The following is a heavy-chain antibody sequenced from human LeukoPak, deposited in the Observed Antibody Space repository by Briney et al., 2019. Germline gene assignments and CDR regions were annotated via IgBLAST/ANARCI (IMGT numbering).Heavy chain of an antibody. J-gene: IGHJ6*03. CDR1: GGSLTGYY. V-gene: IGHV4-34*01. Sequence: SETLSLTCAVYGGSLTGYYWSGIRQPPGKGLEWIGEINHSGSTNYNPSLKSRVTISVDTSKNQFSLKLSSVTAADTAVYYCARVLRRYSYGYDYYYYYMDVWGKGTTVTVSS. D-gene: IGHD5-18*01. CDR2: INHSGST. CDR3: ARVLRRYSYGYDYYYYYMDV.